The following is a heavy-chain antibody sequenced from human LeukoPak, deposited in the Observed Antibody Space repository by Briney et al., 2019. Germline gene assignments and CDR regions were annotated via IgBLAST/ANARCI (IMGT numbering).Heavy chain of an antibody. CDR2: ISSSGSTI. CDR3: ARVDYGDYYADY. CDR1: GFTFSSYE. V-gene: IGHV3-48*03. D-gene: IGHD4-17*01. J-gene: IGHJ4*02. Sequence: PGGSLRLSCAASGFTFSSYEMNWVRQAPGKGLEWVSYISSSGSTIYYADSVKGRFTISRDNAKNSLYLQMSSLRAEDTAVYYCARVDYGDYYADYWGQGTLVTVSS.